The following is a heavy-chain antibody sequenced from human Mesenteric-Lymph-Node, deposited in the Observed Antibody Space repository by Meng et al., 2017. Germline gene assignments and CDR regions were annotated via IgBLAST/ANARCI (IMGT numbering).Heavy chain of an antibody. J-gene: IGHJ4*02. D-gene: IGHD4-23*01. V-gene: IGHV3-30*15. CDR1: GFTFSSYA. CDR3: ARDRPGGTVGAADY. CDR2: ISYDGSNK. Sequence: GESLKTLCAAPGFTFSSYAMHRARQAPGKGVEGGAVISYDGSNKYYAEAVKGRFTISRDNGKNMLYLQMSSLRADDTAVYYCARDRPGGTVGAADYWGQGALVTVSS.